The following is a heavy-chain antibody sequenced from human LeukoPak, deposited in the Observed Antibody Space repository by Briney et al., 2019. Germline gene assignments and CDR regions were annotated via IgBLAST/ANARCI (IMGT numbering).Heavy chain of an antibody. CDR3: ARWVLTGTTGYFDY. CDR2: INHSGST. CDR1: GGSFSGYY. V-gene: IGHV4-34*01. D-gene: IGHD3-9*01. J-gene: IGHJ4*02. Sequence: SETLSLTCAVYGGSFSGYYWSWIRQPPGKGLEWIGEINHSGSTNYNPSLKSRVTISVDTSKNQFSLKLSSVTAADTAVYYCARWVLTGTTGYFDYWGQGTLVTVST.